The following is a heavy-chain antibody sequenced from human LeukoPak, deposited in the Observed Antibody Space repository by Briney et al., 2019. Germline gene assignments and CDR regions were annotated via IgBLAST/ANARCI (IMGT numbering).Heavy chain of an antibody. CDR1: GFTFSSYG. CDR3: ARDLGYSAYATVRGNDVEI. D-gene: IGHD5-12*01. V-gene: IGHV3-30*03. J-gene: IGHJ3*02. Sequence: PGRSLRLSCAASGFTFSSYGMHWVRQAPGKGLEWVAVISYDGSNKYYADSVKGRFTISRDISQNTVYLQMNSLRAEDTAVYYCARDLGYSAYATVRGNDVEIWGQGTMVTVSS. CDR2: ISYDGSNK.